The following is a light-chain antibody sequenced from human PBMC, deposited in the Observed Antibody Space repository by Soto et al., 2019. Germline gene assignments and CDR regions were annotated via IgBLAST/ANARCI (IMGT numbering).Light chain of an antibody. Sequence: QSALTQPASVSGSPGQSITISCTGTNSDVGGYNYVSWYQQRPGKAPKLIISEVIARPSGVSNRFSGSKSGNTASLTISGLQAEDAVDYFCSSYTSRSTLVFGVGTKVTVL. J-gene: IGLJ3*02. V-gene: IGLV2-14*01. CDR3: SSYTSRSTLV. CDR1: NSDVGGYNY. CDR2: EVI.